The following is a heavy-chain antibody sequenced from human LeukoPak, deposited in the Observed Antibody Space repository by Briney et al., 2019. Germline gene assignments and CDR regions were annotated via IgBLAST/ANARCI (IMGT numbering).Heavy chain of an antibody. CDR3: ARVQGGGYRTADY. Sequence: GGSLRLSCAASGFTFSNYIMHWVRQAPGKGLDWVAVIIENGSNQYYADSVKGRFTISRDNSKNTLFLQMNSLRGEDTAMYYCARVQGGGYRTADYWGQGTLVTVSS. CDR2: IIENGSNQ. D-gene: IGHD6-19*01. CDR1: GFTFSNYI. J-gene: IGHJ4*02. V-gene: IGHV3-30*04.